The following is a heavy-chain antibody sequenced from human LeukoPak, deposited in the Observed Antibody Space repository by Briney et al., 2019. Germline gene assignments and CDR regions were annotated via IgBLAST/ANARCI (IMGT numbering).Heavy chain of an antibody. D-gene: IGHD5-12*01. CDR1: GFAFSTYA. V-gene: IGHV3-21*01. Sequence: GGSLRLSCAASGFAFSTYAINWVRQAPGKGLEWVSSISTMSNYIFYGDSVKGRFTISRDNAKNSVYLQMNSLRPEDTAVYYCSRDRLGGLDLWGQGTLVTVSS. J-gene: IGHJ5*02. CDR3: SRDRLGGLDL. CDR2: ISTMSNYI.